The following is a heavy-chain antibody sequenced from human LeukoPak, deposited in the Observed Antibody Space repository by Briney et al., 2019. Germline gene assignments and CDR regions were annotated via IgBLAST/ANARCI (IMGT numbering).Heavy chain of an antibody. D-gene: IGHD4-11*01. J-gene: IGHJ2*01. CDR3: ARVVTTWGPFDL. V-gene: IGHV3-30*02. CDR1: GFTFSSYG. CDR2: IRYDGSNK. Sequence: GGSLRLSCAASGFTFSSYGMHWVRQAPGKGLEWVAFIRYDGSNKYYADSVKGRFTISRDNAKNTLYLQMNSLRAEDTAVYYCARVVTTWGPFDLWGRGTLVTVSS.